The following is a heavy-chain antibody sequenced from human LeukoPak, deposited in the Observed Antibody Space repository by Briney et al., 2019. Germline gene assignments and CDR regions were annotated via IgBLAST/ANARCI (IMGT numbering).Heavy chain of an antibody. CDR1: GGSISSGSYY. CDR3: TRGAGWLIDY. Sequence: SETLSLTCTVSGGSISSGSYYWSWIRQPAGKGLEWIGRIYTSGSTNYNPSLKSRVTISADTSKNHFSLKLNSVTTADTAVYYCTRGAGWLIDYRGQGILVTVSS. V-gene: IGHV4-61*02. J-gene: IGHJ4*02. D-gene: IGHD3-16*01. CDR2: IYTSGST.